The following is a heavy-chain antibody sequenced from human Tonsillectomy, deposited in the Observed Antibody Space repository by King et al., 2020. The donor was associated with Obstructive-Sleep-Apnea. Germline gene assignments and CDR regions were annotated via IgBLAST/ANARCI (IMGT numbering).Heavy chain of an antibody. CDR3: ARDPASPGAFDI. CDR1: GGSISSGGYY. CDR2: IYYSGST. Sequence: VQLQESGPGLVKPSQTLSLTCTVSGGSISSGGYYWSWIRQHPGKGLEWIGYIYYSGSTSYNPSLKSRVTISVDTSKNQFSLKLSSVTAADTAVYYCARDPASPGAFDIWGQGTMVTVSS. V-gene: IGHV4-31*03. J-gene: IGHJ3*02.